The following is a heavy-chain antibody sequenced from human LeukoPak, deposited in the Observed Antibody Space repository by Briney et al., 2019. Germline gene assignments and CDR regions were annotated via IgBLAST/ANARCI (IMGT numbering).Heavy chain of an antibody. V-gene: IGHV4-31*03. J-gene: IGHJ4*02. CDR3: ARAATGDLYYFDY. Sequence: SQTLSLTCTVSGGSNSSGGYYWSWIRQHPGKGLEWIGNIYYSGSTSYNPSLKSRVTMSVDTSKNQFSLKLSSVTAADTAVSYCARAATGDLYYFDYWGQGTLVTVSS. D-gene: IGHD2-15*01. CDR2: IYYSGST. CDR1: GGSNSSGGYY.